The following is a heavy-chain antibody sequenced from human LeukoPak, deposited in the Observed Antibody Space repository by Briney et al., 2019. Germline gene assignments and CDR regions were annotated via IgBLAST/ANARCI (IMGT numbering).Heavy chain of an antibody. J-gene: IGHJ5*02. Sequence: PSETLSLTCTVSGGSISSYYWSWIRQPPGKGLEWIGDIYYSGSTNYNPSLKSRVTISVDTSKNQFSLKLSSVTAADTAVYYCARDFRSSGWLAQGGFDPWGQGTLVTVSS. CDR1: GGSISSYY. V-gene: IGHV4-59*01. D-gene: IGHD6-19*01. CDR2: IYYSGST. CDR3: ARDFRSSGWLAQGGFDP.